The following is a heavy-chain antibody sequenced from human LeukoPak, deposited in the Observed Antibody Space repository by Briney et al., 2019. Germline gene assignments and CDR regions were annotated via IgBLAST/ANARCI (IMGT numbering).Heavy chain of an antibody. CDR2: IYYSGST. D-gene: IGHD4-11*01. CDR3: ARRLRYSNYNP. V-gene: IGHV4-39*01. CDR1: GGSISSSSYY. Sequence: PSETLSLTCTVSGGSISSSSYYWGWIRQPPGKGLVWNGSIYYSGSTYYNPSLKSRVTISADTSKNQPSLKLSSVTAADTAVYYCARRLRYSNYNPWGQGTLVTVSS. J-gene: IGHJ5*02.